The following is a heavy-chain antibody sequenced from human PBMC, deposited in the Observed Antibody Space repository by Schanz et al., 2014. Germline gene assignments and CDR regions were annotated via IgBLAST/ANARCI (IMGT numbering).Heavy chain of an antibody. Sequence: EVFLVESGGGLVQPGGSLRLSCAASGFAFSSFALSWVRQSPGKGLEWVSAISANDYDTYYAPSVKGRFTVSRDNSKNTVYLQMNSLRDEDTAVYYCAKVETYYDILTGYQFAMDVWGQGTTVIVSS. CDR3: AKVETYYDILTGYQFAMDV. J-gene: IGHJ6*02. CDR1: GFAFSSFA. CDR2: ISANDYDT. V-gene: IGHV3-23*04. D-gene: IGHD3-9*01.